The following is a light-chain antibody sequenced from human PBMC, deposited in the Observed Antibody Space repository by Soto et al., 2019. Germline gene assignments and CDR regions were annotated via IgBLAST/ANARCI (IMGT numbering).Light chain of an antibody. CDR2: GTS. CDR1: QSIRIA. CDR3: QQSFTKPYT. J-gene: IGKJ3*01. V-gene: IGKV1-39*01. Sequence: DIQMTQSPPSLSASVGDTVTITCRASQSIRIALNWYQQKPGKAPNLLIYGTSYLRSGVPSRFSGSASGTDFTLTISGLQPEDFATYYCQQSFTKPYTFGPWTRVDF.